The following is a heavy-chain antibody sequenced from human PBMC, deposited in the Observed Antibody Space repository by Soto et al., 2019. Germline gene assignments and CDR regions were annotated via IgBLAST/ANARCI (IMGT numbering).Heavy chain of an antibody. CDR1: GFTFSNAW. D-gene: IGHD3-9*01. CDR2: IKSKTDGGTT. J-gene: IGHJ4*02. Sequence: GGSLRLSCAASGFTFSNAWMNWVRQAPGKGLEWVGRIKSKTDGGTTDYAAPVKGRFTISRDDSKNTLYLQMNSLKTEDTAVYYCTTDSRILRYFDWLYGFDYWGQGTLVTVSS. V-gene: IGHV3-15*07. CDR3: TTDSRILRYFDWLYGFDY.